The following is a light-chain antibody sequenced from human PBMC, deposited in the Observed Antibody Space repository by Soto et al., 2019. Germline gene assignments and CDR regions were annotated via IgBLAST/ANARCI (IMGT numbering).Light chain of an antibody. CDR3: SSFTSSLTRI. Sequence: QSALTQPASVSGSPGQAITISGTGTSGDVGGYNFVSWYQQHPGKAPKLVIYDVTNRPSGVSNRFSGSKSGNTASLTISGLQADDDAHYYCSSFTSSLTRIFGGGTKLTVL. CDR1: SGDVGGYNF. V-gene: IGLV2-14*03. CDR2: DVT. J-gene: IGLJ2*01.